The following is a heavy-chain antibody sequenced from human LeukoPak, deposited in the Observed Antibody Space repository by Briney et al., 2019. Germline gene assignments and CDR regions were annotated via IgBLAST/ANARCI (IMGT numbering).Heavy chain of an antibody. J-gene: IGHJ6*02. Sequence: ASVKVSCKASGGTFSSYAISWVRQAPGQGLEWMGGIIPIFGTANYAQKFQGRVTITADESTSTAYVELSSLRSEDTAVYYCARTGYSSSWYTSYYYYYYGMDVWGQGTTVTVSS. D-gene: IGHD6-13*01. CDR1: GGTFSSYA. CDR2: IIPIFGTA. V-gene: IGHV1-69*13. CDR3: ARTGYSSSWYTSYYYYYYGMDV.